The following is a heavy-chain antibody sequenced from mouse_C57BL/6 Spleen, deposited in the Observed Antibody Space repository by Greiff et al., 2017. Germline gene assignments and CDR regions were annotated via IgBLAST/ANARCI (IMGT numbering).Heavy chain of an antibody. D-gene: IGHD2-2*01. CDR1: GYTFTDYY. J-gene: IGHJ2*01. CDR2: IFPGSGST. Sequence: QVQLQQSGPELVKPGASVKISCTASGYTFTDYYINWVKQRPGQGLEWIGWIFPGSGSTYYNEKFTGKATLTVDKSSSTAYMLLSRLASEDSAVYVCARGAGLRPHFDDWGKGTTLTVST. CDR3: ARGAGLRPHFDD. V-gene: IGHV1-75*01.